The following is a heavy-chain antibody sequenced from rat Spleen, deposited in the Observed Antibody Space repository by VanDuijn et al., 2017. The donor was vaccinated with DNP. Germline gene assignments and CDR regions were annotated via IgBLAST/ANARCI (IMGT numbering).Heavy chain of an antibody. Sequence: EVQLVESGGGLVQPGRSLKLSCAASGFTFSNYGMHWIRQAPTKGLEWVASISPSGGSTYYRDSVKGRFTISRDNAKSTLYLQMDSLRSEDTATYYCATDCYRDSYAPGFGYWGQGVMVTVSS. CDR2: ISPSGGST. CDR1: GFTFSNYG. CDR3: ATDCYRDSYAPGFGY. D-gene: IGHD1-12*01. J-gene: IGHJ2*01. V-gene: IGHV5-19*01.